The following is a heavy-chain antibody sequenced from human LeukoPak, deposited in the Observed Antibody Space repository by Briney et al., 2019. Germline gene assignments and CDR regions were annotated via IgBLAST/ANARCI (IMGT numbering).Heavy chain of an antibody. CDR1: GGTLNSYV. CDR2: IIPISGTT. CDR3: ATSCCGSYYMDV. D-gene: IGHD2-15*01. J-gene: IGHJ6*03. Sequence: SVKVSCKASGGTLNSYVISWVRQAPGQGLEWMGGIIPISGTTNYAQKFQGRVTITADKSTSTAYMELSSLRSEDTAVYYCATSCCGSYYMDVWGKGTTVTVSS. V-gene: IGHV1-69*06.